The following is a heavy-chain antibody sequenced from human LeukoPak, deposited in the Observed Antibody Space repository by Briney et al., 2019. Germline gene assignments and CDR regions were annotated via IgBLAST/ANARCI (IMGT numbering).Heavy chain of an antibody. CDR3: AKDLWLERRSSNWFDP. V-gene: IGHV3-23*01. CDR2: ISGSGGGT. CDR1: GFTFSTYA. D-gene: IGHD1-1*01. Sequence: GGSLRLSCAASGFTFSTYAMSWVRQAPGKGLEWVSAISGSGGGTYYADSVKGRFTISRDNSKNTLYLQMNSLRAEDTAVYYCAKDLWLERRSSNWFDPWGQGTLVTVSS. J-gene: IGHJ5*02.